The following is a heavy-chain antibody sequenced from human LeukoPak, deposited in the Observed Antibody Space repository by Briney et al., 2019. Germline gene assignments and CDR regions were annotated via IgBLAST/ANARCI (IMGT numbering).Heavy chain of an antibody. J-gene: IGHJ6*03. V-gene: IGHV4-39*01. D-gene: IGHD3-9*01. Sequence: PSETLSLTCTVSGGSISSSSYYWGWIRQPPGKGLEWIGSIYYSGSTYYNPSLKSRVTISVDTSKNQFSLKLSSVTAADTAVYYCARIPNYDILTGYRSFYYYYYMDVRGKGTTVTVSS. CDR3: ARIPNYDILTGYRSFYYYYYMDV. CDR2: IYYSGST. CDR1: GGSISSSSYY.